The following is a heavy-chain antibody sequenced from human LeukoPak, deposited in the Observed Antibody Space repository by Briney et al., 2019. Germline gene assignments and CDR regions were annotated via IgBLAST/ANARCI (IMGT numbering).Heavy chain of an antibody. CDR1: GGSFSDDD. Sequence: PSETLSLTCAVYGGSFSDDDWSWVRQSPRKGLEWIGEINQSGRTTYNPSLSSRATISIDTSKNQFSLKLTSVTAADTAVYYCARGGYCTAFSCNYHYGMDVWGRGTPVTVSS. CDR2: INQSGRT. V-gene: IGHV4-34*01. J-gene: IGHJ6*02. D-gene: IGHD2-8*02. CDR3: ARGGYCTAFSCNYHYGMDV.